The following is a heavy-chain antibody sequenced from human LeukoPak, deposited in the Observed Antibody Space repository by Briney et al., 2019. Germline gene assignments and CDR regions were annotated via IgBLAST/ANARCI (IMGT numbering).Heavy chain of an antibody. CDR2: IKQDGSEK. D-gene: IGHD4-23*01. V-gene: IGHV3-7*03. Sequence: GGSLRLSCAASGFTFSSYWMSWVRQAPGKGLEWVANIKQDGSEKYYVDSVKGRYTISRDNAKNSLYLQMNSLRAEDTAVYYCARDYGGSSGWFDPWGQGTLVTVSS. CDR3: ARDYGGSSGWFDP. J-gene: IGHJ5*02. CDR1: GFTFSSYW.